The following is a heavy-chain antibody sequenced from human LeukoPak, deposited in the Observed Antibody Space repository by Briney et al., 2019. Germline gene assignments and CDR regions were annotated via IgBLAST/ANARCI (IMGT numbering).Heavy chain of an antibody. CDR3: ARYLGFVVVVAATHDAFDI. V-gene: IGHV5-51*01. J-gene: IGHJ3*02. Sequence: GESLKISCKGSGYSFTSYWIGWVRQMPGKGLEWMGIIYPGDSDTRYSPSFQGQVTISADKSISTAYLQWSSLKASDTAMYYCARYLGFVVVVAATHDAFDIWGQGTMVTVSS. D-gene: IGHD2-15*01. CDR2: IYPGDSDT. CDR1: GYSFTSYW.